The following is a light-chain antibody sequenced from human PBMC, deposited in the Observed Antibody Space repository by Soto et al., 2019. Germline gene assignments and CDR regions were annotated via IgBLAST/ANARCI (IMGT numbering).Light chain of an antibody. Sequence: SVLTQPPSVSGAPGQRVTISCTGSSSNIGAGYDVHWFQQIPGTAPKLLIYGNTNRPSGVPDRFSGSKSGTSASLAITGLQAEDEADYYCKSYDISLSGSYVFGTGTKLTVL. CDR3: KSYDISLSGSYV. CDR2: GNT. CDR1: SSNIGAGYD. V-gene: IGLV1-40*01. J-gene: IGLJ1*01.